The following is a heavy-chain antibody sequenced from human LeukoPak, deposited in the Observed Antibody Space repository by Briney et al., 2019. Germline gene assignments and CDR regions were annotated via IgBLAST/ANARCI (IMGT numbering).Heavy chain of an antibody. CDR2: ISYDGSNK. Sequence: GGSLRLSCAASGFTFSSYAMHWVRQAPGKGLEWVAVISYDGSNKYYADPVKGRFTISRDNSKNTLYLQMNSLRAEDTAVYYCARGGGAANYYYYYYMDVWGKGTTVTVSS. D-gene: IGHD6-13*01. V-gene: IGHV3-30*01. CDR3: ARGGGAANYYYYYYMDV. J-gene: IGHJ6*03. CDR1: GFTFSSYA.